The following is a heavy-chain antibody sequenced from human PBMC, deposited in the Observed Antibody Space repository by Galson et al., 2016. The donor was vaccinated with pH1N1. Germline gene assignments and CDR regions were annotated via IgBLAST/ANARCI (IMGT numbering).Heavy chain of an antibody. CDR1: GYSFTTYW. Sequence: GAEVKKPGESLKISCKGSGYSFTTYWIGWVRQMPGKGLEWMEAIYPGDSDTRYSPSFEGQVTMSADKSISTDYLHWSSMKASDTAMYYCARRAGVAAAGAFDLWGQGTLLIVSS. D-gene: IGHD6-13*01. V-gene: IGHV5-51*01. J-gene: IGHJ5*02. CDR2: IYPGDSDT. CDR3: ARRAGVAAAGAFDL.